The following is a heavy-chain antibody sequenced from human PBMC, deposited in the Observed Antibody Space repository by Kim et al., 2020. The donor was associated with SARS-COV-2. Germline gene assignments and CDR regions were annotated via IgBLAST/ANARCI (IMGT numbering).Heavy chain of an antibody. CDR3: ARLSSSGWYPLDY. V-gene: IGHV3-66*02. D-gene: IGHD6-19*01. CDR2: IYSDGPT. Sequence: GGSLRLSCAASGFTFSRNYMSWVRQAPGKGLEWVSVIYSDGPTYYADSVKGRFTISRDNSKNTLYLQMSSLRAEDTAVYYCARLSSSGWYPLDYWGQGTLGSVSS. J-gene: IGHJ4*02. CDR1: GFTFSRNY.